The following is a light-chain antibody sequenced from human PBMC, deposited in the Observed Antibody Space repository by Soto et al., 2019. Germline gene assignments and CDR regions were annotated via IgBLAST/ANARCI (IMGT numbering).Light chain of an antibody. CDR3: SSFTSDITYV. Sequence: QSALTQPASVSGSPGQSITISCTGTSSDVGGYNSVSWYRQDPGKAPKLMIYDVTNRPSGVSNRFSGSQSGNTASLTISGLQAEDEADYYCSSFTSDITYVFGNGIKFTV. J-gene: IGLJ1*01. V-gene: IGLV2-14*01. CDR1: SSDVGGYNS. CDR2: DVT.